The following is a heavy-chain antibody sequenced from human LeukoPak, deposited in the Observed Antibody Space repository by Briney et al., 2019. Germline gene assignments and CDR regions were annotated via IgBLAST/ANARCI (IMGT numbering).Heavy chain of an antibody. CDR2: IKQEGNEK. Sequence: GGSLRLSCAASGFTFSNAWMSWVRQAPGKGLEWVANIKQEGNEKYYVDSVKGRFTISRDNTKNSLYLQMNSLRGEDMAVYYCARRGESGGGGWSAFDIWGQGTMVTVSS. J-gene: IGHJ3*02. CDR3: ARRGESGGGGWSAFDI. V-gene: IGHV3-7*03. CDR1: GFTFSNAW. D-gene: IGHD2-15*01.